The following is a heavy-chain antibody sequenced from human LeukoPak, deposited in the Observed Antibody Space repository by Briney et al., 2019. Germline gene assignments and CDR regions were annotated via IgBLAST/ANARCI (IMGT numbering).Heavy chain of an antibody. J-gene: IGHJ4*02. CDR2: MNPNSGNT. CDR1: GYTFTSYD. Sequence: ASVKVSCKASGYTFTSYDIDWVRQATGQGLEWMGWMNPNSGNTGYAQKFQGRVTMTRNTSISTAYMELSRLRSDDTAVYYCALSSGHYPDYWGQGTLVTVSS. CDR3: ALSSGHYPDY. D-gene: IGHD3-22*01. V-gene: IGHV1-8*01.